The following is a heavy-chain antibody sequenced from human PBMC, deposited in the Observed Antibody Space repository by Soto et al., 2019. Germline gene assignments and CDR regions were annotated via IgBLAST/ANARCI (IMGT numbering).Heavy chain of an antibody. J-gene: IGHJ5*02. V-gene: IGHV3-11*01. CDR1: GFTFSDYY. D-gene: IGHD6-13*01. Sequence: GGSLRLSCAASGFTFSDYYMSWIRQAPGKGLEWVSYISSSGSTIYYADSVKGRFTISRDNAKNSLYLQMNSLRAEDTAVYYCARDLSPGIAAAHNWFDPWGQGTLVTVSS. CDR3: ARDLSPGIAAAHNWFDP. CDR2: ISSSGSTI.